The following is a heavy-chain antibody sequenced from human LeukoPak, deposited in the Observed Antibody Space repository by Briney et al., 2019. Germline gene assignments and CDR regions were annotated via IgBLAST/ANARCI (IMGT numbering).Heavy chain of an antibody. V-gene: IGHV3-33*06. CDR3: AKDAPKGCSGGSWYYRYYYYYMDV. J-gene: IGHJ6*03. Sequence: GGSLRLSCAASGFTFSSYGMHWVRQAPGKGLEWVAVIWYDGSNKYYADSVKGRFTISRDNSKNTLYLQMNSLRAEDTAVYYCAKDAPKGCSGGSWYYRYYYYYMDVWGKGTTVTVSS. D-gene: IGHD2-15*01. CDR2: IWYDGSNK. CDR1: GFTFSSYG.